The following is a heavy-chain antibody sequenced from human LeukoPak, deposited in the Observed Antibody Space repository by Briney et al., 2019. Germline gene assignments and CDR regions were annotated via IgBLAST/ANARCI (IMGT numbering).Heavy chain of an antibody. CDR2: IYYSGST. V-gene: IGHV4-31*03. D-gene: IGHD2-2*01. CDR1: GGSISSGGYY. J-gene: IGHJ6*02. Sequence: SQTLSLTCTVSGGSISSGGYYWSWIRQHPGKGLEWIGYIYYSGSTYYNPSLKSRVTISVGTSKNQFSLKLSSVTAADTAVYYCARDLIVVVPAATYYYGMDVWGQGTTVTVSS. CDR3: ARDLIVVVPAATYYYGMDV.